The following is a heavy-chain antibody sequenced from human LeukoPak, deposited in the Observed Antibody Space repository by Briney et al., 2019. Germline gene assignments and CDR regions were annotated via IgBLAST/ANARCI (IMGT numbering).Heavy chain of an antibody. V-gene: IGHV3-23*01. CDR2: ISGSGGST. Sequence: GGSLRLSCAASGFTFSDYYMSWIRQAPGKGLEWVSAISGSGGSTYYADSVKGRFTISRDNSKNTLYLQMNSLRAEDTAVYYCAKPPGYCSGGSCYLASWGQGTLVTVSS. CDR3: AKPPGYCSGGSCYLAS. J-gene: IGHJ4*02. D-gene: IGHD2-15*01. CDR1: GFTFSDYY.